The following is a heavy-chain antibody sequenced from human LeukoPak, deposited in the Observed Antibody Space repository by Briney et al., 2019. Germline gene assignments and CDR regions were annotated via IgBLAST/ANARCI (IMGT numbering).Heavy chain of an antibody. CDR1: GFTFNSYS. D-gene: IGHD3-10*01. V-gene: IGHV3-21*01. Sequence: PGRSLRLSCAPSGFTFNSYSVNWVRQAPGKRLAWVSSISGSGSYIYYAVSVNGLFTFSRDTAKSSLYLQMQSLRAEDTAVYDCARGSGVQVGSSLDYWGQGTLVTVSS. CDR3: ARGSGVQVGSSLDY. J-gene: IGHJ4*02. CDR2: ISGSGSYI.